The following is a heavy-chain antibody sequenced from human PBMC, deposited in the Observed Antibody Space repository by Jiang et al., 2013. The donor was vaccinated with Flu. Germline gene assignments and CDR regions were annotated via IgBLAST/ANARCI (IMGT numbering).Heavy chain of an antibody. Sequence: RLSCAVSGFTSGFTFSRYAMSWVRQAPGKGLEWVSSISGSGGRTNYVDSVKGRFTISRDNSKNTLSLQMNSLRPEDTAVYYCAKGRVVVTPNYFDYWGQGTLVTVSS. CDR2: ISGSGGRT. CDR1: GFTFSRYA. D-gene: IGHD2-21*01. J-gene: IGHJ4*02. CDR3: AKGRVVVTPNYFDY. V-gene: IGHV3-23*01.